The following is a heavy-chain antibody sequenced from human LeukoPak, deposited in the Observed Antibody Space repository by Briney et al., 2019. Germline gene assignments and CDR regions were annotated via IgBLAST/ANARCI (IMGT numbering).Heavy chain of an antibody. Sequence: GGSLRLSCAASGFTFSSYWMHWVRQAPGKGLVWVSRINSDGSSTSYADSVKGRFTISRDNSKNTLYLQMNSLRAEDTAVYYCARDSDYDFWSGELMGYYGMDVWGQGTTVTVSS. V-gene: IGHV3-74*01. CDR1: GFTFSSYW. CDR3: ARDSDYDFWSGELMGYYGMDV. J-gene: IGHJ6*02. CDR2: INSDGSST. D-gene: IGHD3-3*01.